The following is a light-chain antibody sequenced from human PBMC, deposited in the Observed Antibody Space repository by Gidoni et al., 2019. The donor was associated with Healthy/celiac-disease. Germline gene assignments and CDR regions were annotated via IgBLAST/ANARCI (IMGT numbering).Light chain of an antibody. V-gene: IGKV1-27*01. CDR2: AAY. CDR1: QGISTY. Sequence: DIPITQTPSSLSASVGDRVTITCLTSQGISTYLAWYQQKPGKVPKLLFYAAYTWQAGVPSRCSGSGSGKDFIITISSRHPEDVANYYCQKYNGAPRTFGEGTKVEIK. J-gene: IGKJ1*01. CDR3: QKYNGAPRT.